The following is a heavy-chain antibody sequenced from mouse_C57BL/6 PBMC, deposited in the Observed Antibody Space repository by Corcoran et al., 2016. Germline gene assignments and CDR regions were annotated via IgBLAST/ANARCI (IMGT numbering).Heavy chain of an antibody. D-gene: IGHD1-1*01. J-gene: IGHJ3*01. CDR1: GYTFTTSG. Sequence: QIQLVQSGHELKKTGETVKISCKASGYTFTTSGMSWVKQAPGKGLKWMGWINTYSGVPTYADDFKGRFAFSLETSASTAYLQSNYHKNEDTGTYCFARGRGSSYWASFAYWGQGTLVTVSA. CDR2: INTYSGVP. CDR3: ARGRGSSYWASFAY. V-gene: IGHV9-3*01.